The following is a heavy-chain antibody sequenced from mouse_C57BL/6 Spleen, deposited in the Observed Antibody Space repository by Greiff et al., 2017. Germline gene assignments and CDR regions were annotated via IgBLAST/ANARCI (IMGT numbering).Heavy chain of an antibody. Sequence: QVQLQQPGAELVRPGTSVKLSCRASGYTFTSYWMHWVKQRPGQGLEWIGVIDPSDSYTNYNQKFKGKATLTVDTSSSTAYMQLSSLTSEDSAVYYCARRTAQATYFDYWGQGTTLTVSS. CDR2: IDPSDSYT. V-gene: IGHV1-59*01. CDR1: GYTFTSYW. D-gene: IGHD3-2*02. J-gene: IGHJ2*01. CDR3: ARRTAQATYFDY.